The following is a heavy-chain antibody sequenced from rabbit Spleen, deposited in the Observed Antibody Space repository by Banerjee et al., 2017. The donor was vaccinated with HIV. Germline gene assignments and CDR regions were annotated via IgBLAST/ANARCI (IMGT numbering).Heavy chain of an antibody. CDR3: ARAYGNWIGYGDL. V-gene: IGHV1S40*01. CDR2: IYTGSGSA. Sequence: QSLEESGGDLVKPEGSLTLTCTASGFSFSGSYYMCWVRQAPGKGLDWIGCIYTGSGSAYYASWAKGRFTVSKASSTTVTLQMTSLTGADTATYFCARAYGNWIGYGDLWGPGTLVTVS. J-gene: IGHJ4*01. D-gene: IGHD2-1*01. CDR1: GFSFSGSYY.